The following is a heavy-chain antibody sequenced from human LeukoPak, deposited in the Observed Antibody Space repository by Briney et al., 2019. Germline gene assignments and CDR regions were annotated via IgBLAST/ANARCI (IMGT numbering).Heavy chain of an antibody. V-gene: IGHV3-7*03. CDR2: IKQDGSEK. CDR1: GFTFSSYW. D-gene: IGHD3-22*01. Sequence: GGSLRLSCVVSGFTFSSYWMSWVRQAPGKGLEWVANIKQDGSEKHYVGSVKGRFTISRDNAKNSLYLQMNSLRAEDTAVYYCAKGSHYYDSSYFDYWGQGTLVTVSS. J-gene: IGHJ4*02. CDR3: AKGSHYYDSSYFDY.